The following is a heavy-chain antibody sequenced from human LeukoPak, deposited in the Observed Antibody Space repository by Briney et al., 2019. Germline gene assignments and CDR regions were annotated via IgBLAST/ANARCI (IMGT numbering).Heavy chain of an antibody. CDR2: MNPYTGKT. D-gene: IGHD3-22*01. CDR1: GYTFTSFD. J-gene: IGHJ4*02. Sequence: GASVKVSCKTSGYTFTSFDINWVRQATGQGLEWSGWMNPYTGKTGYAQKFQGRVTFTGDTSIRTAYMEVSSLTSEDTAVYYCARAPIPYYYDSSAYYSDYWGQGTLVTVSS. CDR3: ARAPIPYYYDSSAYYSDY. V-gene: IGHV1-8*03.